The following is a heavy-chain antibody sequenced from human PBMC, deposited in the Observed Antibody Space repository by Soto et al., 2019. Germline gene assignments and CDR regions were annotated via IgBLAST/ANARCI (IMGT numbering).Heavy chain of an antibody. CDR2: IIPILGIA. D-gene: IGHD1-26*01. CDR3: AWTGIVGAIDY. J-gene: IGHJ4*02. Sequence: QVQLVQSGAEVKKPGSSVKVSCKASGGTFSSYTISWVRQAPGQGLEWMGRIIPILGIANYAQKFQGRVTITADKSTSTAYMELSSLRSEDTAVYHCAWTGIVGAIDYWGQGTLVTVSS. V-gene: IGHV1-69*02. CDR1: GGTFSSYT.